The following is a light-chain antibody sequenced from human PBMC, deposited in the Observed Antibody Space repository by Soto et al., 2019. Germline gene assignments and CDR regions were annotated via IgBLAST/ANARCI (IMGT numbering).Light chain of an antibody. CDR3: QPYNNWPLT. CDR1: QSIRGN. V-gene: IGKV3-15*01. CDR2: DTS. J-gene: IGKJ4*01. Sequence: EIVMMQSPDTLSVSPGERATLSCRASQSIRGNLAWYQQKPGQAPRLLIYDTSTRATGVPARFSGSRSGPEFTLTINSLQSEDFAIYYCQPYNNWPLTFGGGTKVESK.